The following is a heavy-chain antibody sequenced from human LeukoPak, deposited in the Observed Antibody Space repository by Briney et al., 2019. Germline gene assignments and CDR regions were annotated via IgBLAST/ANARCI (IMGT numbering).Heavy chain of an antibody. CDR2: IYTSGST. CDR1: GGSISSGSYY. Sequence: SQTLSLTCTVSGGSISSGSYYWSWIRQPAGTGLEWIGRIYTSGSTNYNPSLKSRVTISVDTSKNQFSLKLSSVTAADTAVYYCAREATVTSPVDYYYYMDVWGKGTTVTISS. D-gene: IGHD4-17*01. J-gene: IGHJ6*03. V-gene: IGHV4-61*02. CDR3: AREATVTSPVDYYYYMDV.